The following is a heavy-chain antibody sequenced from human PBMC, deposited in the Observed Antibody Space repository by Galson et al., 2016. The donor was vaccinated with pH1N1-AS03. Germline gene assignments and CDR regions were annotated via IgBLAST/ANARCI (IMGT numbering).Heavy chain of an antibody. CDR2: IKQDGSQK. CDR1: GFSFRDYW. D-gene: IGHD2-21*02. CDR3: AGGPRRVVGTLLKYFGMDV. Sequence: SLRLSCAASGFSFRDYWMSWVRQAPGKGLEWVANIKQDGSQKYYVDSVKGRFTISRDNAENSLYLQMNSLRAEDTAVYYCAGGPRRVVGTLLKYFGMDVWGQGTTVTVSS. J-gene: IGHJ6*02. V-gene: IGHV3-7*03.